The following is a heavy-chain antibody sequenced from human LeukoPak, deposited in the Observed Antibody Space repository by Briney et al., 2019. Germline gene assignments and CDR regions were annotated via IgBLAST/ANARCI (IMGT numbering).Heavy chain of an antibody. V-gene: IGHV3-23*01. Sequence: PGGSLRLSCAASGLSFSTYAMGWARQAPGKRLDWVSTISGSGGSTYYADTLKGRFTISRDNSKNTLYLQMNTLSAGDTAVYYCAARPPIIVAGRFDYWGKGTVVSVS. D-gene: IGHD5-12*01. CDR1: GLSFSTYA. CDR2: ISGSGGST. J-gene: IGHJ4*02. CDR3: AARPPIIVAGRFDY.